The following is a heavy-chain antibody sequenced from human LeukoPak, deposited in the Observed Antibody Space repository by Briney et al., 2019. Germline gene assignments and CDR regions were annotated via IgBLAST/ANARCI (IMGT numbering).Heavy chain of an antibody. D-gene: IGHD3-16*01. CDR1: GGSISSYY. CDR2: IYSTGST. V-gene: IGHV4-59*01. CDR3: ARSAPLYDYVWGSPYYFDY. J-gene: IGHJ4*01. Sequence: AETLTLNCTVSGGSISSYYRHWIHQPPGKGLERIAHIYSTGSTNYNPSLKSRVTISVDTSKNQFSLKLSSVTAADPAVYYCARSAPLYDYVWGSPYYFDYWGHGTPVTASS.